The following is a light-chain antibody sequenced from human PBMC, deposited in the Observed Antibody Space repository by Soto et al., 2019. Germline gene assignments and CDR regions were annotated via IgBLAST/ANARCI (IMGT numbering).Light chain of an antibody. Sequence: DIQMTQSPSSVSASVGDRVTITCRASQGISSWLAWYQQKPGKAPNLLIYAASSLHSGVPSRFSGSGSGTDFTLTISSLQPEDFAIYYCHQRQSWPRTFGQGTKVDIK. J-gene: IGKJ1*01. CDR1: QGISSW. V-gene: IGKV1-12*01. CDR3: HQRQSWPRT. CDR2: AAS.